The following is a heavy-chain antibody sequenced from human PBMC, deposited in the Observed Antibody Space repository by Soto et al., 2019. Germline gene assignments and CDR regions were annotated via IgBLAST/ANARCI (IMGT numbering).Heavy chain of an antibody. CDR2: ISAHNGNT. CDR1: GYTFTNHG. J-gene: IGHJ6*02. Sequence: ASVKVSFKASGYTFTNHGNSWFRQAPGPGLEWMGWISAHNGNTNYAQNFQGRVTMTTDRSTSTASMDLSSLRSDDTAIYYCARGGQYSDYGFLYVGMDVWGQGTTVTVSS. CDR3: ARGGQYSDYGFLYVGMDV. D-gene: IGHD3-3*01. V-gene: IGHV1-18*04.